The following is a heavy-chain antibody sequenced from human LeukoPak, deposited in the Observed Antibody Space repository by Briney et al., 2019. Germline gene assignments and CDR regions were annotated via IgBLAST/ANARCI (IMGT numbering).Heavy chain of an antibody. CDR1: GFSFSDYY. V-gene: IGHV3-11*01. J-gene: IGHJ4*02. CDR2: ISNSGSTI. CDR3: ARDQDKDRAGTTYDW. D-gene: IGHD1-1*01. Sequence: PGGSLRLSCAASGFSFSDYYMSWDRQAPGKGLEWISYISNSGSTIFYADSVKGRFTVSRDNAKNSQFLQMNSLRAEDTAVYYCARDQDKDRAGTTYDWWGQGTLVTVSS.